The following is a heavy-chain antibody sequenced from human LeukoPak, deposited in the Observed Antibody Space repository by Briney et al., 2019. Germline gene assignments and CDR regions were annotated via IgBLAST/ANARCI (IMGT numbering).Heavy chain of an antibody. D-gene: IGHD3-10*01. J-gene: IGHJ5*02. CDR2: IKQDGSEK. CDR1: GFAFSDYY. Sequence: GGSLRFSFAASGFAFSDYYMSWIRQAPGKGLEWVANIKQDGSEKYYVDSVKGRFTISRDNAKNSLYLQMNSLRAEDTAVYYCARPLGGSGSYYNVNWFDPWGQGTLVTVSS. CDR3: ARPLGGSGSYYNVNWFDP. V-gene: IGHV3-7*01.